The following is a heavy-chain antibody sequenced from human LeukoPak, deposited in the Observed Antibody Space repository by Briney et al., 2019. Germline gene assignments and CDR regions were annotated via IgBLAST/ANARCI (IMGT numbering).Heavy chain of an antibody. V-gene: IGHV3-11*01. CDR3: ARGQAGYSYGYNH. Sequence: MSGGSLRLSCAASGFTFSDYYMSWIRQAPGKGLEWVSYISSSGSTIYYADSVKGRFTISRDNAKNPLYLRMNSLRAEDTAVYYCARGQAGYSYGYNHWGQGTLVTVSS. CDR2: ISSSGSTI. J-gene: IGHJ5*02. CDR1: GFTFSDYY. D-gene: IGHD5-18*01.